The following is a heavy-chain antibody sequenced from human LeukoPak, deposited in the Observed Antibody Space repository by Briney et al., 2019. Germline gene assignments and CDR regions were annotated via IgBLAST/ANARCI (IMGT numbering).Heavy chain of an antibody. CDR1: GFTFSNSW. Sequence: PGGSLRLSCAGSGFTFSNSWMGWVRQAPGKGLEWVANVQPIGGETYYVDSVKGRFTISRDNAKNSVYLQMNSLGADDTAVYYCATYSILNAREFRYWGQGTLVTVTS. V-gene: IGHV3-7*01. J-gene: IGHJ1*01. CDR3: ATYSILNAREFRY. CDR2: VQPIGGET. D-gene: IGHD4-11*01.